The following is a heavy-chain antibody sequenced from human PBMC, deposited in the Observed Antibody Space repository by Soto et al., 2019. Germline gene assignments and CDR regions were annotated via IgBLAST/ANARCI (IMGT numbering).Heavy chain of an antibody. CDR3: ARGGRYDILTGYYKDAFDI. D-gene: IGHD3-9*01. Sequence: GGSLRLSYAASGFTFSSYDMQWVRQATGKGLEWVSAIGTAGDTYYPGSVKGRLTISRENTKNSLYLQMNSLRAGDTAVYYCARGGRYDILTGYYKDAFDIWGQGTMVT. V-gene: IGHV3-13*01. CDR1: GFTFSSYD. J-gene: IGHJ3*02. CDR2: IGTAGDT.